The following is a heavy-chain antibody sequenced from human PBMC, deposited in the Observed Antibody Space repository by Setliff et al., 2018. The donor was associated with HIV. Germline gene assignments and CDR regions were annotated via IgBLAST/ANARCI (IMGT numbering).Heavy chain of an antibody. D-gene: IGHD3-22*01. CDR3: ARDDSSGLRGAFDI. J-gene: IGHJ4*02. V-gene: IGHV1-69*13. CDR1: GGTFRKYA. CDR2: IIPIFGST. Sequence: SVKVSCKASGGTFRKYAISWVRQAPGQGLEWMGGIIPIFGSTKYAQKFRDRVTITADESTYTAEMELSSLTSDDTAVYYCARDDSSGLRGAFDIWGQGILVTVSS.